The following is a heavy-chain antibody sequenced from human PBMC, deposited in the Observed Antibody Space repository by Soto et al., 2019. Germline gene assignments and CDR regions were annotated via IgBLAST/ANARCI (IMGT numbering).Heavy chain of an antibody. Sequence: QVQLVQSGADVKKPRSSVKVSCRTSGGTFSNYAISWVRQAPGQGLEWMGGIVPIFGTATYAQKFQGRVTITADESTSTAYMELSSLRSDDTAVYYCASPTGKLDYWAQGTLVTVSS. CDR2: IVPIFGTA. CDR1: GGTFSNYA. J-gene: IGHJ4*02. CDR3: ASPTGKLDY. V-gene: IGHV1-69*01. D-gene: IGHD2-8*02.